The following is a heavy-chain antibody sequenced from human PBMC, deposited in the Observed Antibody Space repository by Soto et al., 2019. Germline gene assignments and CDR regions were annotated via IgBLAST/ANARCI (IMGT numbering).Heavy chain of an antibody. CDR2: IIPIFGGT. D-gene: IGHD1-1*01. Sequence: QVQLGQAGAEVKKPGSSVKVSCKASGGTFSSYTITWVRQAPGQGLEWLGRIIPIFGGTNYAQQFQDRVTITADRGTTTAYMELSRLRSDDTDVYYCVRDWESTTQTWGFGDSGGQGTLVTVSS. CDR1: GGTFSSYT. CDR3: VRDWESTTQTWGFGDS. J-gene: IGHJ4*02. V-gene: IGHV1-69*08.